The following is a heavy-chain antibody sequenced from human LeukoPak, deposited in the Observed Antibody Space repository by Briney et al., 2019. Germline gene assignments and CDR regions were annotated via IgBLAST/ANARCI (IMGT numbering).Heavy chain of an antibody. CDR3: ARHDRYFDWLIDY. J-gene: IGHJ4*02. Sequence: GGSLRLSCAASGFTFSSYAMSWVRQAPGKGLEWVSTISGSGGSTYYADSVKGRFTISRDNSKNTLYLQMNSLRAEDTPVYYCARHDRYFDWLIDYWGQGTLVTVSS. CDR1: GFTFSSYA. V-gene: IGHV3-23*01. CDR2: ISGSGGST. D-gene: IGHD3-9*01.